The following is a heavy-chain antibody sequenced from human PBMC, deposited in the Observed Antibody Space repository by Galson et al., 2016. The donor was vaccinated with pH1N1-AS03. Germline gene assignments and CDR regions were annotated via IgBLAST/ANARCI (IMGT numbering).Heavy chain of an antibody. CDR3: ARDLGELLGWFDP. CDR2: IHHSGSTT. Sequence: ETLSLTCAVSGGSFSGYYYTWIRQPPGKGLEWIWEIHHSGSTTNYSPSLKGRVTISVDTSKNQFSLKLGSVTAADTAVYYCARDLGELLGWFDPWGQGTLVTVSS. V-gene: IGHV4-34*01. D-gene: IGHD1-26*01. CDR1: GGSFSGYY. J-gene: IGHJ5*02.